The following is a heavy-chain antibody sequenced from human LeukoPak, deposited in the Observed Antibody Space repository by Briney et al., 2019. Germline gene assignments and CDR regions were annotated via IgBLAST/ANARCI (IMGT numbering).Heavy chain of an antibody. J-gene: IGHJ6*03. CDR1: GFTFDDFG. V-gene: IGHV3-20*04. CDR2: INWNGGHT. D-gene: IGHD3-16*01. CDR3: ARRRGEYFYYMDV. Sequence: PGGSLTLSCAASGFTFDDFGMSWVRQVPGKGLEWVSGINWNGGHTAYADSVRGRFTISRDNAKYSLYLQMNSLRAEDTALYYCARRRGEYFYYMDVWGKGTTVTVSS.